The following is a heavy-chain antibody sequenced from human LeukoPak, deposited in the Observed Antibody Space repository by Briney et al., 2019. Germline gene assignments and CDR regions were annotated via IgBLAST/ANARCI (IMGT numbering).Heavy chain of an antibody. CDR1: GFTFSSYS. Sequence: GGSLRLSCAASGFTFSSYSMNWVRQAPGKGLEWVSSISSSSSYIYYADSVKGRFTISRDNAKNSLYLQMNSLRAEDTAVYYCARGMVATSVYFDYWGQGTLVTVSS. CDR3: ARGMVATSVYFDY. CDR2: ISSSSSYI. D-gene: IGHD5-12*01. J-gene: IGHJ4*02. V-gene: IGHV3-21*01.